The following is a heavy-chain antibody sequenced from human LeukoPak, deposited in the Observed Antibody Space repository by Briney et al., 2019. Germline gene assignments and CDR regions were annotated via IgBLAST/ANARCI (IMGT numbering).Heavy chain of an antibody. CDR2: IGASGGST. Sequence: GGSLRLSCAASGFSFSSYDMSWVRQAPGKGLEWVSTIGASGGSTYYADSVKGRFTISRDNSKNMLYLQMNSLRADDTAVYARDLELSAVYYFDSWGQGTLVIVSS. CDR3: DLELSAVYYFDS. CDR1: GFSFSSYD. J-gene: IGHJ4*02. V-gene: IGHV3-23*01. D-gene: IGHD3-3*01.